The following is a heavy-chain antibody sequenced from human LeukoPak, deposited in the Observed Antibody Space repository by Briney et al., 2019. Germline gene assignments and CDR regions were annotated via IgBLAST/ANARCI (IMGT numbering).Heavy chain of an antibody. J-gene: IGHJ4*02. CDR3: ARLGSSSWHRDY. D-gene: IGHD6-13*01. Sequence: ASVKVSCKASGYTFTSYGISWVRQAPGQGLEWMGWISAYNGNTNYAQKLQGRVTMTTDASKSTAYMELRSLSSDATAVYYCARLGSSSWHRDYWGQGTLVTVSS. V-gene: IGHV1-18*01. CDR1: GYTFTSYG. CDR2: ISAYNGNT.